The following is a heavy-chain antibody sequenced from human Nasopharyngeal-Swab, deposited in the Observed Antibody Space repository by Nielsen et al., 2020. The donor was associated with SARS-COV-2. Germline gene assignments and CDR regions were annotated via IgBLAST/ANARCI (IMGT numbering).Heavy chain of an antibody. D-gene: IGHD2-2*02. Sequence: WVRQAPGQGLEWMGWISAYNGNTNYAQKLQGRVTMTTDTSTGTAYMELRSLRSDDTAVYYCAREGCGSTSCYIDYWGQGTLVTVSS. CDR2: ISAYNGNT. J-gene: IGHJ4*02. V-gene: IGHV1-18*01. CDR3: AREGCGSTSCYIDY.